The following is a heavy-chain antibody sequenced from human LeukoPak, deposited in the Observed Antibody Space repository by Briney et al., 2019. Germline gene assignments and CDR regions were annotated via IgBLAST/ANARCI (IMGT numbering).Heavy chain of an antibody. CDR3: ARDPNESTYAFDI. Sequence: GGSLSLSCAASGFTFSGYGMHWVRQAPDKGLEWVALIWNDGSNENYVDSVKGRFTISRDNSKNTLYLQMNSLRAEDTAVYYCARDPNESTYAFDIWVRGTMVTVSS. CDR1: GFTFSGYG. CDR2: IWNDGSNE. V-gene: IGHV3-33*01. J-gene: IGHJ3*02. D-gene: IGHD1-1*01.